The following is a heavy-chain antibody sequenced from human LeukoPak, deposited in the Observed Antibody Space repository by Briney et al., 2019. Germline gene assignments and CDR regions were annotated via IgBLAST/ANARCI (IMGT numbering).Heavy chain of an antibody. D-gene: IGHD3-10*01. Sequence: QAGGSLRLSCVASGFTLSSHNINWVRQAPGKGLEWVSHISSSGSITYYGDSVKGRITISRDNAKNSVSLYMNSLRAEDSAVYYCARPGITAFDIWGQGTMVTVSS. CDR2: ISSSGSIT. CDR1: GFTLSSHN. V-gene: IGHV3-48*01. CDR3: ARPGITAFDI. J-gene: IGHJ3*02.